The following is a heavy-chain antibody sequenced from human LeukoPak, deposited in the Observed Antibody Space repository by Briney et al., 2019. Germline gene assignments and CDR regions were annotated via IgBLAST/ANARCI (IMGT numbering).Heavy chain of an antibody. CDR1: GFTFSNCG. V-gene: IGHV3-30*18. CDR3: AKAAYDFWSGYSSGSMDV. J-gene: IGHJ6*02. D-gene: IGHD3-3*01. CDR2: ISFDGGNK. Sequence: GRSLGLSCAASGFTFSNCGMHWVRPAPGKGLEWVAIISFDGGNKYYADSVKGRFTISRDNSKNTRYLQMNSLRGEDTAVYYCAKAAYDFWSGYSSGSMDVWGQGTTVTVSS.